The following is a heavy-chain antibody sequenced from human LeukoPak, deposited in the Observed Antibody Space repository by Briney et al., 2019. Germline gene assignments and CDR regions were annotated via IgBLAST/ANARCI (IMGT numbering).Heavy chain of an antibody. CDR1: GFSFGSYP. CDR3: ARGAEKILSFGEYPSDAFDI. J-gene: IGHJ3*02. V-gene: IGHV3-23*01. D-gene: IGHD3-10*01. Sequence: GGSLRLSCVVSGFSFGSYPMSWVRQAPGKGLEWVSVISETGDVTHYADSMKGRFTISRDSPKNTVYLQMDSLRAEDTAVYYCARGAEKILSFGEYPSDAFDIWGQGTMVSVTS. CDR2: ISETGDVT.